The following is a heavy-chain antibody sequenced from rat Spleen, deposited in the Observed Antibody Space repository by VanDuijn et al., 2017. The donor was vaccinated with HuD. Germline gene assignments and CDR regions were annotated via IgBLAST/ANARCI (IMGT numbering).Heavy chain of an antibody. J-gene: IGHJ1*01. CDR1: GFTFNNYW. CDR2: ITNTGGSI. Sequence: EVQLVESGGGLVQPGRSLKLSCVASGFTFNNYWMTWIRQAPGKGLEWVASITNTGGSIYYPDSVKGRFTISRDNAKSTLYLQMNSLRSEDTATYYCTRVSTGIKWYFDFWGPGTMVTVSS. CDR3: TRVSTGIKWYFDF. V-gene: IGHV5-31*01. D-gene: IGHD1-9*01.